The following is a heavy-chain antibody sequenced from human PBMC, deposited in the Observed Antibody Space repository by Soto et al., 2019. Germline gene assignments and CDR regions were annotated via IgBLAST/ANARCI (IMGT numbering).Heavy chain of an antibody. D-gene: IGHD2-15*01. CDR2: ISGSGGST. Sequence: EVQLLESGGGLVQPGGSLRLSCAASGFTFSSYAMSWVRQAPGKGLEWVSAISGSGGSTYYADSVKGRFTISRDNSKKPLYLQMNSLRAEDTAVYYCAKDGFLGWSGGSCYHDAFDIWGQGTMVTVSS. J-gene: IGHJ3*02. CDR3: AKDGFLGWSGGSCYHDAFDI. CDR1: GFTFSSYA. V-gene: IGHV3-23*01.